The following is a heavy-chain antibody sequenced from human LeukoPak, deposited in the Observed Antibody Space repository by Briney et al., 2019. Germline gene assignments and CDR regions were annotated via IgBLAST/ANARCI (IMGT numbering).Heavy chain of an antibody. CDR2: ISTSGDRT. V-gene: IGHV3-23*01. Sequence: PGGSVRLFCAASGFTFSTYAMTWVRQAPGKGLEWVSGISTSGDRTYYADSVKGRFTISRDNSKNTLYLQMNSLRAEDTAEYYCARSAVVTSCCIAVDYWGQGTLVTVSS. CDR3: ARSAVVTSCCIAVDY. CDR1: GFTFSTYA. D-gene: IGHD4-23*01. J-gene: IGHJ4*02.